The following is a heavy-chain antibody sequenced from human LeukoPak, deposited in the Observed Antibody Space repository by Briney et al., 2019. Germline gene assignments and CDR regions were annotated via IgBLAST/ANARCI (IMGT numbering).Heavy chain of an antibody. CDR1: GFTLRSYW. CDR2: IKQDGSEK. D-gene: IGHD6-13*01. Sequence: GGSLRLSCAASGFTLRSYWMSWVRQAPGRGLEWVANIKQDGSEKYYVDSVKGRFTISRDNAKNSLDLQMNSLRAVDTAVYYCVMNMGHCTWYGAEYFQHWGQGTLVTVSS. V-gene: IGHV3-7*02. CDR3: VMNMGHCTWYGAEYFQH. J-gene: IGHJ1*01.